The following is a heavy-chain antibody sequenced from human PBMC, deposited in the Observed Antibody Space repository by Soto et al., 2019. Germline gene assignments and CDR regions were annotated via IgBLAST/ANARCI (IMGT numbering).Heavy chain of an antibody. CDR2: INPNFGTA. CDR3: ASLAYCGGDCYP. D-gene: IGHD2-21*02. CDR1: GYTFTGYY. J-gene: IGHJ4*02. V-gene: IGHV1-69*13. Sequence: SVKVSCKASGYTFTGYYMHWVRQAPGQGLEWMGGINPNFGTANYAQKFQGRVTITADASTSTAYMELSSLRSEDTAVYYCASLAYCGGDCYPWGQGTLVTVSS.